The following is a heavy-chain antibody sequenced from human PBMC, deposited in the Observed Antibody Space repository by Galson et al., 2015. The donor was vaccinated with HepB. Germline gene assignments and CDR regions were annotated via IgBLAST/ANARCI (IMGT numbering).Heavy chain of an antibody. D-gene: IGHD1-7*01. CDR2: ISSSSSYI. CDR1: GFTFSSYS. Sequence: SLRLSCAASGFTFSSYSMNWVRQAPGKGLEWVSSISSSSSYIYYADSVKGRFTISRDNAKNSLYLQMNSLRAEDTAVYYCARDPVPNGNWNYRGNWFDPWGQGTLVTVSS. V-gene: IGHV3-21*01. CDR3: ARDPVPNGNWNYRGNWFDP. J-gene: IGHJ5*02.